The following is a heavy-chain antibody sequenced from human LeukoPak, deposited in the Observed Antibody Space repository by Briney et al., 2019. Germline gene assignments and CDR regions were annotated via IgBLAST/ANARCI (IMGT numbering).Heavy chain of an antibody. V-gene: IGHV3-21*01. D-gene: IGHD1-7*01. CDR1: GFTFSSYS. CDR2: ISSSSSYI. J-gene: IGHJ6*02. CDR3: ARDTNKNSYYYSYYGMDV. Sequence: GGSLRLSCAASGFTFSSYSMNWVRQAPGKGLEWVSSISSSSSYIYYADSVKGRFTISRDNAKNSLYLQMNSLRAEDTAVYYCARDTNKNSYYYSYYGMDVWGQGTTVTVSS.